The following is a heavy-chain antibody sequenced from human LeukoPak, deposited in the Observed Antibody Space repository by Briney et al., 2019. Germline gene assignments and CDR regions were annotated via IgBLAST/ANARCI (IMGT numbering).Heavy chain of an antibody. CDR1: GYTFTNYD. Sequence: ASVTVSFKASGYTFTNYDINWVRQATGQGLEWMGWMNPNSGNTGYAQKFQGRVTMTRNTSISTAYMELSSLRSEDTAVYYCARGRTGWFDPWGQGTLVTVSS. CDR3: ARGRTGWFDP. CDR2: MNPNSGNT. V-gene: IGHV1-8*01. J-gene: IGHJ5*02.